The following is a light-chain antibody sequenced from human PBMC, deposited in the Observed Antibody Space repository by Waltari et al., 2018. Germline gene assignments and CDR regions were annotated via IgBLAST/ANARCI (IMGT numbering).Light chain of an antibody. V-gene: IGKV1-5*03. Sequence: DIRMTQSPSTLSASAGDRVIISCRASQSISKWLAWYQQKPGKAPKLLDYEASTLQSGVPSRFSGTGSGTDFTLTISSLHHDDFATYGQQYNSYSLLTFGRGTKVEIK. J-gene: IGKJ4*01. CDR1: QSISKW. CDR3: QQYNSYSLLT. CDR2: EAS.